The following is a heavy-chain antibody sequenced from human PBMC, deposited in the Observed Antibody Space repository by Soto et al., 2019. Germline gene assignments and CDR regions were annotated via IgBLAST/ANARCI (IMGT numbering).Heavy chain of an antibody. V-gene: IGHV1-18*01. CDR2: ISAYNGNT. J-gene: IGHJ4*02. CDR1: GFTFTSYA. Sequence: QVHLVQSGAEVKMPGASVKVSCKASGFTFTSYAFTWVRQAPGQGLEWMGWISAYNGNTTYARNFRGRVTMTTDSSTSTVYMELGSLTSDDTAVYFFARDFTGWPPDGVDSWGQGTLVSVSA. CDR3: ARDFTGWPPDGVDS. D-gene: IGHD3-16*01.